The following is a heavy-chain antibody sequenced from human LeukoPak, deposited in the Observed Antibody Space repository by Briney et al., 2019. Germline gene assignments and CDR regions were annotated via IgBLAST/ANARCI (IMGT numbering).Heavy chain of an antibody. CDR2: VSSDGSTT. V-gene: IGHV3-74*01. Sequence: SGGSLRLSCAASGFTFSSYWMHWVRQVPGRGLVWVSRVSSDGSTTSHADYVKGRFTISRDNAKNTLYLQMNSLRAEDTAVYYCARGAAASYNWFDPWGQGILVTVSS. D-gene: IGHD6-25*01. J-gene: IGHJ5*02. CDR3: ARGAAASYNWFDP. CDR1: GFTFSSYW.